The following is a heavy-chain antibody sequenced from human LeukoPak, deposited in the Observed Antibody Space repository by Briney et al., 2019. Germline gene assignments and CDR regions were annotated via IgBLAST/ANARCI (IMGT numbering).Heavy chain of an antibody. Sequence: GGSLRLSCAASGFTFSSYGMSWVREAPGKGLEWVSAISGSGGSTYYADSVKGRFTISRDNSKSTLYLQMNSLRAEDTAVYYCAKGSAGVASYSYDYWGQGTLVTVSS. CDR2: ISGSGGST. J-gene: IGHJ4*02. D-gene: IGHD5-18*01. V-gene: IGHV3-23*01. CDR1: GFTFSSYG. CDR3: AKGSAGVASYSYDY.